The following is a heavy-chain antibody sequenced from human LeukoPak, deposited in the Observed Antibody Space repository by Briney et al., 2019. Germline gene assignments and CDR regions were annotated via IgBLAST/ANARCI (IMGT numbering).Heavy chain of an antibody. D-gene: IGHD3-3*01. Sequence: SVKVSCKASGGTFSSYAISWVRQAPGQGLEWMGRIIPILGIANYAQKFQGRVTITADKSTSTAYMELSSLRSEDTAVYYCARDGGAYYDFWSAYTSQPLEYYFDYWGQGTLVTVSS. J-gene: IGHJ4*02. V-gene: IGHV1-69*04. CDR2: IIPILGIA. CDR1: GGTFSSYA. CDR3: ARDGGAYYDFWSAYTSQPLEYYFDY.